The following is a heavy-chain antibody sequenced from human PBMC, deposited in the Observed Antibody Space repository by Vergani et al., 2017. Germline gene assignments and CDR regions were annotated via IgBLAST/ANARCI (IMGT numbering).Heavy chain of an antibody. CDR3: ARVLARITLFDY. CDR1: GVSLSSYY. D-gene: IGHD3-9*01. V-gene: IGHV4-59*01. J-gene: IGHJ4*02. Sequence: QVQLQESGPGLVKPSETLSLTCTVSGVSLSSYYWSLIRQPPGKGLEWVGHIYYSGSTNYNPSLKSRVTISVDTSKNQFSLKLGCVTAADTAVYYCARVLARITLFDYWGQGTLVTVSS. CDR2: IYYSGST.